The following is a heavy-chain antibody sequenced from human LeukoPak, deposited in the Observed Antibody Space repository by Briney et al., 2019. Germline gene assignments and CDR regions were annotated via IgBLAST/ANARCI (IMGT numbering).Heavy chain of an antibody. Sequence: SETLSLTCAVYGGSFSGYYWSWIRQPPGKGLEWIGEINHSGSTNYNPSLKSRVTISVDTSKNQFSLKLSPVTAADTAVYYCARVRSSGWFDYWGQGTLVTVSS. CDR1: GGSFSGYY. D-gene: IGHD6-19*01. CDR2: INHSGST. V-gene: IGHV4-34*01. J-gene: IGHJ4*02. CDR3: ARVRSSGWFDY.